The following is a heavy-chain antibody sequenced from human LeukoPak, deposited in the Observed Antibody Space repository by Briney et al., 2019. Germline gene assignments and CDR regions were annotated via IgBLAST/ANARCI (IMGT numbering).Heavy chain of an antibody. V-gene: IGHV3-30*02. D-gene: IGHD5-18*01. J-gene: IGHJ3*02. CDR3: AKVRVDTAMVDAFDI. Sequence: PGGSLGLSCAASGLRFSNYGMHWVRQAPGKGLEWVAFIRFDGSSKYFADSVKGRFIISRDNFQNTLILQMNNLKVEDTAVYYCAKVRVDTAMVDAFDIWGQGTRVVVSS. CDR1: GLRFSNYG. CDR2: IRFDGSSK.